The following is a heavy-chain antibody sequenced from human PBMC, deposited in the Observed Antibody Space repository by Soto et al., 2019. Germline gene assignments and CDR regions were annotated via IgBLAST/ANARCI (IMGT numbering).Heavy chain of an antibody. D-gene: IGHD2-21*02. CDR1: GFTFKNYA. CDR3: ANHRGFLVTQYFFDY. J-gene: IGHJ4*02. Sequence: EVQLLDSGGGLAQLGGSLRLSCAASGFTFKNYAMSWVRQAPGKGLEWVSSISNSGGSTYYADSVQGRFTISRDNSKNTLSLQMNSLRAEDTAIYYCANHRGFLVTQYFFDYWGQGTLVTVSS. V-gene: IGHV3-23*01. CDR2: ISNSGGST.